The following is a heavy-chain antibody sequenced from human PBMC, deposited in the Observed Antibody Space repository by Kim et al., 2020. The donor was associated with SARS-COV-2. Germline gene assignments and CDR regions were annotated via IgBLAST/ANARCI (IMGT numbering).Heavy chain of an antibody. Sequence: SVKVSCKASGGTFSSYAISWVRQAPGQGLEWMGRIIPILGIANYAQKFQGRVTITADKSTSTAYMELSSLRSEDTAVYYCARGATPGSIAVAGNWFDPWGQGTLVTVSS. J-gene: IGHJ5*02. D-gene: IGHD6-19*01. V-gene: IGHV1-69*04. CDR2: IIPILGIA. CDR3: ARGATPGSIAVAGNWFDP. CDR1: GGTFSSYA.